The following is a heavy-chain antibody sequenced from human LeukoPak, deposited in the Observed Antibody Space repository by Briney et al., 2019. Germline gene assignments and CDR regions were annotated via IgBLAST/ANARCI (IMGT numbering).Heavy chain of an antibody. Sequence: GGSLRLSCVASGFRFSSYWMSWVRQAPGKGLEWVANIKEDGSEKYYVDSLKGRFTISRDNAKNSLYLQMNSLRAEDTAVYYCARYYGDYEPAEVDYWGQGTLATVSS. CDR2: IKEDGSEK. V-gene: IGHV3-7*01. D-gene: IGHD4-17*01. J-gene: IGHJ4*02. CDR3: ARYYGDYEPAEVDY. CDR1: GFRFSSYW.